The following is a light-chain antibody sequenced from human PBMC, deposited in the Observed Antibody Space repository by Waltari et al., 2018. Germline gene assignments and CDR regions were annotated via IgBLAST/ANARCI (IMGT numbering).Light chain of an antibody. Sequence: IVMPQSPATLSVSPEERAPLSCRASQSISSNLAWYQQKPGQAPRLLIYGASARPTGIPARFSGSGSGTEFTLTISSLQSEDFAVYYCQQYNSWPQTFGQGTKLEIK. CDR3: QQYNSWPQT. J-gene: IGKJ2*01. V-gene: IGKV3-15*01. CDR2: GAS. CDR1: QSISSN.